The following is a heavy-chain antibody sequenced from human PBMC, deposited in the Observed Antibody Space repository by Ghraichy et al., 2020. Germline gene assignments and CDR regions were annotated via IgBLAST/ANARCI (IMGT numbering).Heavy chain of an antibody. CDR3: ARGRGFEIAVAGNTNQNFDY. Sequence: SETLSLTCTVSGGSISSYYWSWIRQPPGKGLEWIGYIYYSGSTNYNPSLKSRVTISVDTSKNQFSLKLSSVTAADTAVYYCARGRGFEIAVAGNTNQNFDYWGQGTLVTVSS. J-gene: IGHJ4*02. D-gene: IGHD6-19*01. CDR1: GGSISSYY. CDR2: IYYSGST. V-gene: IGHV4-59*01.